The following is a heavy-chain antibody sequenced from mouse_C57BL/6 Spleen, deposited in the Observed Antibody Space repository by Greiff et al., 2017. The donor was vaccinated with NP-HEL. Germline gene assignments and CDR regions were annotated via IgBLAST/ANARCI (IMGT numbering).Heavy chain of an antibody. J-gene: IGHJ2*01. Sequence: VQLQQPGAELVKPGASVKMSCKASGYTFTSYWITWVKQRPGQGLEWIGDIYPGSGRTNYNEKFKGKATLTVDTSSSTAYMQLSSLTSEDSAVYYCAASIYYGNSYFDYWGQGTTLTVAS. V-gene: IGHV1-55*01. CDR1: GYTFTSYW. CDR3: AASIYYGNSYFDY. D-gene: IGHD2-1*01. CDR2: IYPGSGRT.